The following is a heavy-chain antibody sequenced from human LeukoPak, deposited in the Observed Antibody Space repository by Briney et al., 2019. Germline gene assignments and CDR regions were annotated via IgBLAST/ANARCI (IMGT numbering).Heavy chain of an antibody. V-gene: IGHV5-51*01. D-gene: IGHD1-26*01. CDR3: GRRAEGSSDSYFDN. CDR2: IYPGDSDT. CDR1: GYRFTNYW. J-gene: IGHJ4*02. Sequence: GESLKISCKGSGYRFTNYWIGWVRQMPGKGLEWMGIIYPGDSDTRYSPSFQGQVTISVDKPISTAYLQWSSLKASDTAMYYCGRRAEGSSDSYFDNWGQGTQVTVSS.